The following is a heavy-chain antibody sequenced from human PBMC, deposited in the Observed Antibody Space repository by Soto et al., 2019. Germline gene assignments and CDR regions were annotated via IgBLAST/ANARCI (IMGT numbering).Heavy chain of an antibody. Sequence: GSLRLSCAASGFTFSRYAMSWVRQAPGKGLEWVSVISGSGDSTYYADSVKGRFTISRDNSKHTVYLQMNILRAEDTAVYYCGKDICNFEWLLFDFWGQGTLVTVS. J-gene: IGHJ4*02. V-gene: IGHV3-23*01. CDR3: GKDICNFEWLLFDF. CDR2: ISGSGDST. D-gene: IGHD3-9*01. CDR1: GFTFSRYA.